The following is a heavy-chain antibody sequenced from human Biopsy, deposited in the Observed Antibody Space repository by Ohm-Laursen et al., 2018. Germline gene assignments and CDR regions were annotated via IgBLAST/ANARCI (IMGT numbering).Heavy chain of an antibody. CDR1: GGSIYNFF. CDR3: GCGSSYGYDFDY. J-gene: IGHJ4*02. Sequence: PSDTLSPTCTVSGGSIYNFFWSWIRQPPGQGLEWIGYIYYSGSTNFNPSLKSRVTISVDASKNQFPLKLSSVTATDTVAYFCGCGSSYGYDFDYWGQGTLVAVSS. V-gene: IGHV4-59*07. D-gene: IGHD5-18*01. CDR2: IYYSGST.